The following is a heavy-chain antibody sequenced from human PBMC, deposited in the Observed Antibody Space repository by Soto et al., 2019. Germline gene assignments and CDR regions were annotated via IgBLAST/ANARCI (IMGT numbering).Heavy chain of an antibody. CDR3: ARRLSSSTFYYYLDV. V-gene: IGHV1-8*01. J-gene: IGHJ6*03. CDR1: GYTFSTYD. D-gene: IGHD6-6*01. CDR2: LNPNSGHT. Sequence: QVQLVQSGAEVKKPGASVKVSCKASGYTFSTYDIIWVRQATGQGLEWMGWLNPNSGHTGYAQKFQGRVTLTRDTYISTAYMELSRLRSTDTAVYFCARRLSSSTFYYYLDVWGKGTTVTVSS.